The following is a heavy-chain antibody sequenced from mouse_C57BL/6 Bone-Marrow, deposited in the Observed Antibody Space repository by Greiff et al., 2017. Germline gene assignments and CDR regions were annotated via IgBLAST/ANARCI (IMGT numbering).Heavy chain of an antibody. CDR2: ILPGCGGT. Sequence: VQLQQSGAELMKPGASVKLSCKATGYTFTGYWIEWVKQRPGHSLEWIGEILPGCGGTNYNEKFKGKATFTADTSSNTAYMQLNSLTTEDSAIYYGARYYDYSYWYFDVWGTGTTVTVSS. V-gene: IGHV1-9*01. CDR3: ARYYDYSYWYFDV. J-gene: IGHJ1*03. CDR1: GYTFTGYW. D-gene: IGHD2-4*01.